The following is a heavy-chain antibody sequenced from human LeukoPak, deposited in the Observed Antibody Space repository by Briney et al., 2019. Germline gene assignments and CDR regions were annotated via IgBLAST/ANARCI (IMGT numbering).Heavy chain of an antibody. J-gene: IGHJ4*02. V-gene: IGHV3-21*01. CDR1: GFTFSSYS. CDR2: ISSSSSYI. CDR3: ARAGTTIHLFDY. D-gene: IGHD1-1*01. Sequence: GGSLRLSCVASGFTFSSYSMNWVRQAPGKGLEWVSSISSSSSYIYYADSVKGRFTISRDNAKNSLYLQMNSLRAEDTAVYYCARAGTTIHLFDYWGQGTLVTVSS.